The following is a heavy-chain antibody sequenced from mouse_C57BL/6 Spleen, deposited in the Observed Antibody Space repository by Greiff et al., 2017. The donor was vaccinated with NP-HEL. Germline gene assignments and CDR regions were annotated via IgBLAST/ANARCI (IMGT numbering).Heavy chain of an antibody. V-gene: IGHV1-55*01. D-gene: IGHD2-5*01. CDR3: ARGGSNYHYYAMDY. J-gene: IGHJ4*01. CDR2: IYPGSGST. CDR1: GYTFTSYW. Sequence: VQLQQPGAELVKPGASVKMSCKASGYTFTSYWITWVKQRPGQGLEWIGDIYPGSGSTNYNEKFKSKATLTVDTSSSTAYMQLSSLTSEDSAVYYCARGGSNYHYYAMDYWGQGTSVTVSS.